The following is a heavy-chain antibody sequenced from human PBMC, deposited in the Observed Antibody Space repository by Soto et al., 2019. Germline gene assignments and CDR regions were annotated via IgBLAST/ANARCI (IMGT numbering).Heavy chain of an antibody. CDR3: ARDDKGVSAAMLH. J-gene: IGHJ4*02. D-gene: IGHD2-2*01. CDR2: MYTSGIT. Sequence: PSETLSLTCTVSGDTVSCYYWYWIRQPAGKGLEWIGRMYTSGITNYSPSLKSRVTMSVDTSKNQFSLKLTSVTAADTAVYYCARDDKGVSAAMLHWGQGTLVTVSS. V-gene: IGHV4-4*07. CDR1: GDTVSCYY.